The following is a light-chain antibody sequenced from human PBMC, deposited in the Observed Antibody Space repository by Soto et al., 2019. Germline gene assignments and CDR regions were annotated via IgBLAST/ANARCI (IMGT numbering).Light chain of an antibody. V-gene: IGKV3-20*01. CDR2: GAS. J-gene: IGKJ1*01. CDR1: QSVSSSY. CDR3: QQYDNWPWT. Sequence: EIVLTHSPGTLSLSPGERATLSGRASQSVSSSYLAWYQQKPGQAPRLLIYGASSRATGIPDRFSGSGSGTEFTLTVSSLQSEDFAVYYCQQYDNWPWTFGQGTKVDI.